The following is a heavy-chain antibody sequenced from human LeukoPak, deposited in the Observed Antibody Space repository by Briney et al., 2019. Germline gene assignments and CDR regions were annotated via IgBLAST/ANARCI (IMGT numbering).Heavy chain of an antibody. D-gene: IGHD3-22*01. CDR3: ARKPPKYYYDSSGYSPFDY. Sequence: PSQTLSLTCTVSGGSISSGGYYWSWIRQPPGKGLEWIGYIYHSGSTYYNPSLKSRVTISVDTSKNQFSLKLSPVTAADTAVYYCARKPPKYYYDSSGYSPFDYWGQGTLVTVSS. V-gene: IGHV4-30-2*01. CDR1: GGSISSGGYY. J-gene: IGHJ4*02. CDR2: IYHSGST.